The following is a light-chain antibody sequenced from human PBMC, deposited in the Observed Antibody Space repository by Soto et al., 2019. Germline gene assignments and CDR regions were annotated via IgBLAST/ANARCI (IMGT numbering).Light chain of an antibody. CDR2: TAS. Sequence: DIQLTQSPSFLSASVGDRVTITYRASQGISSYLSWYQQKPGKAPKLLTSTASTLQSGVPSRFSGSGSGTEFTLTISSLQPEDFATYYCQQLNNYPRTFGQGTKVDIK. CDR3: QQLNNYPRT. V-gene: IGKV1-9*01. J-gene: IGKJ1*01. CDR1: QGISSY.